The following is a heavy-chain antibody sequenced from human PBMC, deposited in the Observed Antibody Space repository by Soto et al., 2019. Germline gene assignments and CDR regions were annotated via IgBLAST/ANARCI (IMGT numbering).Heavy chain of an antibody. CDR3: AIYYYDSSGMYYFDC. CDR1: GGTFSSYA. J-gene: IGHJ4*02. CDR2: IIPIFGTA. D-gene: IGHD3-22*01. Sequence: SVKVSCKASGGTFSSYAISWVRQAPGQGLEWMGGIIPIFGTANYAQKFQGRVTITADESTSTAYMELSSLRSEDTAVYYCAIYYYDSSGMYYFDCWGQGTLVTVSS. V-gene: IGHV1-69*13.